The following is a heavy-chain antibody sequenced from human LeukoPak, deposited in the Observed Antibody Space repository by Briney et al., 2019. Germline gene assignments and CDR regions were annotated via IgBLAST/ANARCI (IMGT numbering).Heavy chain of an antibody. CDR3: ARAPGYYDSSGYYYLLGYFDL. V-gene: IGHV1-2*02. J-gene: IGHJ2*01. D-gene: IGHD3-22*01. CDR2: INPNNGGT. Sequence: ASVKVSCKASGYTFTVSYMHWVRQAPGQGLEWMGWINPNNGGTNYAQKFQGRVTMTRDTSTSTAYMELSSLRSEDTAVYYCARAPGYYDSSGYYYLLGYFDLWGRGTLVTVSS. CDR1: GYTFTVSY.